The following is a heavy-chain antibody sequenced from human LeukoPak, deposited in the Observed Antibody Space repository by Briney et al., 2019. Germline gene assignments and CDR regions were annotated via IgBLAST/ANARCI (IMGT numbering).Heavy chain of an antibody. CDR1: GGSFSGYY. V-gene: IGHV4-34*01. J-gene: IGHJ4*02. CDR3: ARDRPGYSYGYGLKY. D-gene: IGHD5-18*01. CDR2: INHSGST. Sequence: SETLSLTCAVYGGSFSGYYWSWIRQPPGKGLEWIGEINHSGSTNYNPSLKSRVTISVDTSKNQFSLKLSSVTAADTAVYYCARDRPGYSYGYGLKYWGQGTLVTVSS.